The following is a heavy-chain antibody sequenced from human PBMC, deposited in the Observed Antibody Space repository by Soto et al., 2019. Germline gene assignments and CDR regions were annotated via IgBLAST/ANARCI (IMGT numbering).Heavy chain of an antibody. V-gene: IGHV4-61*01. CDR3: ARGVTWFDP. J-gene: IGHJ5*02. CDR1: GGSVSSGSYY. CDR2: IYYSGST. Sequence: QVQLQESGPGLVKPSETLSLTCTVSGGSVSSGSYYWSWIRQPPGKGLEWIGYIYYSGSTNYNPSHKSRVTISVDTSKNQFSLKLSSVTAADTAVYYCARGVTWFDPWGQGTLVTVSS.